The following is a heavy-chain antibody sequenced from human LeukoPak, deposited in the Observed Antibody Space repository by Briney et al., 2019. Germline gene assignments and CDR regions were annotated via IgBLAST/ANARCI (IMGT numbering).Heavy chain of an antibody. V-gene: IGHV3-23*01. CDR3: AKWGDYDVLTGYYVSDY. CDR2: ITGSGGNT. Sequence: GGSLRLSCAASGFTFCNYAMSWVRQAPGKGLEWVSAITGSGGNTYYADSVKGRFTISRDNSKNTVFLQMNSLRAEDTAVYYCAKWGDYDVLTGYYVSDYWGQGTLVTVSS. J-gene: IGHJ4*02. D-gene: IGHD3-9*01. CDR1: GFTFCNYA.